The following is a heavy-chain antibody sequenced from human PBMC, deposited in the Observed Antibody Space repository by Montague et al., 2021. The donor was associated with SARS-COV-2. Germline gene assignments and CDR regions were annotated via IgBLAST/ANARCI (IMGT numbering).Heavy chain of an antibody. Sequence: TLSLTCTVSGGSISSGDYYWSWIRHHPGKGLEWIGNIYYSGTTYYNPSLKSRVTISVDTSKNQFSLKLSSLTAADTALYYCARDAYYYGSGGYRHYFDYWGQGTLVTVSS. CDR1: GGSISSGDYY. CDR3: ARDAYYYGSGGYRHYFDY. CDR2: IYYSGTT. J-gene: IGHJ4*02. D-gene: IGHD3-10*01. V-gene: IGHV4-31*03.